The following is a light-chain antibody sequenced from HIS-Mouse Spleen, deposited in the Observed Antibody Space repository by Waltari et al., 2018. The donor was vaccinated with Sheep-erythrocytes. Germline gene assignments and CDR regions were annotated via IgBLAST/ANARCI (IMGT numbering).Light chain of an antibody. CDR3: QQANSFPIT. Sequence: DIQMTQSPSSVSASVGDRVTITCRASQGISSWLDWYQQKPGKAPKLLIYAASSLQSGVPSGFSGSGSGTDLTLTISSLQHEVFATYYCQQANSFPITFGQGTRLEIK. CDR2: AAS. V-gene: IGKV1-12*01. J-gene: IGKJ5*01. CDR1: QGISSW.